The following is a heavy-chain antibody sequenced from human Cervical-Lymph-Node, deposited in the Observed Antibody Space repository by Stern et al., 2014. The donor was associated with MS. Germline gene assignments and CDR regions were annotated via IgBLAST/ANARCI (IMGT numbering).Heavy chain of an antibody. CDR3: ASSVGGLTPESV. CDR1: GGTFSSFA. V-gene: IGHV1-69*01. J-gene: IGHJ6*02. Sequence: QVQLGQSGAEVKKPGSSVRVSCKASGGTFSSFAISWVRQAPGHGLEWMGGISPMFGAPNYAQKFQGRVAITADASTSTAYMDLNSLRSEDTAVCYCASSVGGLTPESVWGQGTTVTV. D-gene: IGHD3-10*01. CDR2: ISPMFGAP.